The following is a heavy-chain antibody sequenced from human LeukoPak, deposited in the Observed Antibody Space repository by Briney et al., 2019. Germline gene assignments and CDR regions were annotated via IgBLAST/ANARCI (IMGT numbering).Heavy chain of an antibody. CDR1: GFTFSTYW. CDR2: IKGDGSEK. V-gene: IGHV3-7*01. Sequence: PGGSLRLSCAASGFTFSTYWMSWVRQAPGKGLEWVANIKGDGSEKNYVGSVKGRFTISRDNAKNSLYLQMNSLRAEDTAAYYCAKDTPFGGNWGQGTLVTVSS. J-gene: IGHJ4*02. D-gene: IGHD1-26*01. CDR3: AKDTPFGGN.